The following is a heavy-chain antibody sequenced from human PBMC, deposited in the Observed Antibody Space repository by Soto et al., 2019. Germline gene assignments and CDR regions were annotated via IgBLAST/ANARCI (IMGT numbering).Heavy chain of an antibody. CDR3: ARLGSAWMWYDY. CDR2: IYYSGST. V-gene: IGHV4-30-4*01. Sequence: SETLSLTCTVSGGSISSGDYYWSWIRQPPGKGLEWIGYIYYSGSTYYNPSLKSRVTISVDTSRNQFSLKLSSVTAADTAVYYCARLGSAWMWYDYWGQGTLVTVSS. J-gene: IGHJ4*02. D-gene: IGHD3-10*01. CDR1: GGSISSGDYY.